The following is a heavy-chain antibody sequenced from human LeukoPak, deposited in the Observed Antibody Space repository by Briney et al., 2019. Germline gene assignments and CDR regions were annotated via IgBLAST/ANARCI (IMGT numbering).Heavy chain of an antibody. CDR2: INPNSGGT. CDR3: ARVAGGDYDNWFDP. J-gene: IGHJ5*02. V-gene: IGHV1-2*02. Sequence: ASVKVSCKASGYTFTGYYMHWVRQAPGQGLDGMGWINPNSGGTNYAQKFQGRVTMTRDTSISTAYMEMSRLRSDDTAVYYCARVAGGDYDNWFDPWGQGTLVTVSS. D-gene: IGHD4-17*01. CDR1: GYTFTGYY.